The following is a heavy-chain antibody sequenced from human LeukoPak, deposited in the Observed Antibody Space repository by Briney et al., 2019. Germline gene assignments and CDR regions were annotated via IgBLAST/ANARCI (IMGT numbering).Heavy chain of an antibody. J-gene: IGHJ4*02. Sequence: PGGSLRLSCEGSAFIFSGHWMNWVRQTPGKGLEWVASIKEGGSERQYVDSVKGRFSISRDNTKGSLFLQLNSLRAEDTAVYYCARGTAAGIEIFDYWGQGTLVTVSS. CDR3: ARGTAAGIEIFDY. CDR1: AFIFSGHW. V-gene: IGHV3-7*03. CDR2: IKEGGSER. D-gene: IGHD6-13*01.